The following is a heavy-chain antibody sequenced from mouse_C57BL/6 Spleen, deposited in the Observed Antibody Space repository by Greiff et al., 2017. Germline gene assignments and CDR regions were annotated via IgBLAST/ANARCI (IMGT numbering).Heavy chain of an antibody. Sequence: EVQLVESGGGLVKPGGSLKLSCAASGFTFSSYAMSWVRQTPEKRLEWVATISDGGSYTYYPDNVKGRFTISRDNAKNNLYLQMSHLKSEDTAMYYCARDRYYYGSSHGAMDYWGQGTSVTVSS. CDR2: ISDGGSYT. CDR1: GFTFSSYA. J-gene: IGHJ4*01. D-gene: IGHD1-1*01. CDR3: ARDRYYYGSSHGAMDY. V-gene: IGHV5-4*01.